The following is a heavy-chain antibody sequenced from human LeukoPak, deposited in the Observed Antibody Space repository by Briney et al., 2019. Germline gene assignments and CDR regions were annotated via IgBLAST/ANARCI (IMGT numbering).Heavy chain of an antibody. D-gene: IGHD2-21*02. Sequence: SETLSLTCAVSGGSISSSSGNCWTWVRQPPGKGLEWIGEIYHSGSTNYNPSLKSRVTVSVDTSKNQFSLKLSSVTAADTAVYHCARGPPYIVVVTAIGFFDYWGQGTLVTVSS. V-gene: IGHV4-4*02. J-gene: IGHJ4*02. CDR1: GGSISSSSGNC. CDR2: IYHSGST. CDR3: ARGPPYIVVVTAIGFFDY.